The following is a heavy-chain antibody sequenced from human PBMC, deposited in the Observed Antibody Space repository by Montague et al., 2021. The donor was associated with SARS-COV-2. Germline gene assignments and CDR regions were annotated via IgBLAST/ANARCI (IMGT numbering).Heavy chain of an antibody. D-gene: IGHD1-26*01. Sequence: CAISGDSVAVKATTRKWSKHTPSNQFHRHVGSCLLSEKKKDYAVSVKSRMTISPDTSKNQFSLQLSSVTPEDRAVYYCARDPRYSLSGSFDYWGQGTLVTVSS. CDR3: ARDPRYSLSGSFDY. V-gene: IGHV6-1*01. CDR1: GDSVAVKATT. J-gene: IGHJ4*02. CDR2: SCLLSEKKK.